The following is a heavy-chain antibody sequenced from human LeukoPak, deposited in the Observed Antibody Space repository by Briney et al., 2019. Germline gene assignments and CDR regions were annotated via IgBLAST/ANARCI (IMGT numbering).Heavy chain of an antibody. CDR2: TYYSGST. D-gene: IGHD2-21*02. J-gene: IGHJ3*02. CDR1: GGSISSFY. V-gene: IGHV4-59*12. Sequence: SETLSLTCTVSGGSISSFYWNWIRQSPGKGLEWIGYTYYSGSTYYNPSLKSRVTISVDTSKNQFSLKLSSVTAADTAVYYCASTYCGGDCDPWGAFDIWGQGTMVTVSS. CDR3: ASTYCGGDCDPWGAFDI.